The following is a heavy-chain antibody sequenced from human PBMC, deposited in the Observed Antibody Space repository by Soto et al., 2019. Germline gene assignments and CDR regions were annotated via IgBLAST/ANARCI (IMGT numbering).Heavy chain of an antibody. CDR2: ISYDGSNQ. Sequence: GGSLRLSCAASGFSFISYGMHWVRQAPGKGLEWVAIISYDGSNQYYGDSVKGRFTISRDNFKNAVYLQMGSLEAEDTAVYYCAKGALYGDYTDSWGQGPLVTVSS. CDR3: AKGALYGDYTDS. D-gene: IGHD3-16*01. CDR1: GFSFISYG. V-gene: IGHV3-30*18. J-gene: IGHJ4*02.